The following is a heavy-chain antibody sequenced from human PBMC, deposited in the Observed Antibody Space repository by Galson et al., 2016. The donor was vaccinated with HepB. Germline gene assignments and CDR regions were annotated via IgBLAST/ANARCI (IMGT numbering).Heavy chain of an antibody. CDR2: IFYGRTT. V-gene: IGHV4-31*03. Sequence: TLSLTCTVSGDAISSGGHYWSWIRQPPGKGLEWIGYIFYGRTTFYNPSLRSRVTISIDTSKNQFSLKLSSVTAADTAVYYCARMSYFDVSGYDYYFDYWGQGTLVTVSS. CDR3: ARMSYFDVSGYDYYFDY. CDR1: GDAISSGGHY. J-gene: IGHJ4*02. D-gene: IGHD3-22*01.